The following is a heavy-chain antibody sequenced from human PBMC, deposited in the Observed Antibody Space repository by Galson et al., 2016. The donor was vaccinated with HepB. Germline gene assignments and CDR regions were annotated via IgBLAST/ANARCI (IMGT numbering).Heavy chain of an antibody. CDR3: EGYSDPFDI. CDR1: GFTFKKYW. J-gene: IGHJ3*02. D-gene: IGHD3-22*01. Sequence: SLRLSCAASGFTFKKYWMTWVRQAPGKGLEWVAAIFSGDATYYRDSVKGRFTISRDRSKNTLYLQMNNLRAEDTAIYYCEGYSDPFDIWGQGTMVTVSS. CDR2: IFSGDAT. V-gene: IGHV3-53*01.